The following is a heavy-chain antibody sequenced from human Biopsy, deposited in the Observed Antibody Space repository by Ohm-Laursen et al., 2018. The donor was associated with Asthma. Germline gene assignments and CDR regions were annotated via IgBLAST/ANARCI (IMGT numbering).Heavy chain of an antibody. J-gene: IGHJ1*01. V-gene: IGHV4-59*01. CDR2: VFYGGAT. D-gene: IGHD4-23*01. CDR1: GDSISSYH. CDR3: ARGVVYGGDSYAKYFQH. Sequence: GTLSLTCTVSGDSISSYHWSWIRQPPGKGLEWIGYVFYGGATNYNPSLKSRVTISVDTSKNQFFLRLSSVTAADTAVYYCARGVVYGGDSYAKYFQHWGQGTLVTVSS.